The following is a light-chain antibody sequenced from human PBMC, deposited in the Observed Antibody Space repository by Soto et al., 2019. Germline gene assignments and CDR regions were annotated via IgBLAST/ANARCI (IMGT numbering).Light chain of an antibody. CDR2: DVS. V-gene: IGLV2-11*01. Sequence: QSVLTQPRSVSGSPGQSVTISCTGTSSDVGGYNYVSWYQQHPGKAPKLMLHDVSKRPSGVPDRFSGSKSGNTASLTISGLQAEDEADYYCSSYTGGNPSYVFGTGTKVTVL. CDR1: SSDVGGYNY. J-gene: IGLJ1*01. CDR3: SSYTGGNPSYV.